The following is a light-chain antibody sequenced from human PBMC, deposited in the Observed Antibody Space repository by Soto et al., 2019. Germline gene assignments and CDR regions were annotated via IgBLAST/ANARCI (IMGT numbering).Light chain of an antibody. Sequence: VLTQSPGTLSLSPGERATLSCRAGQSVSSGYLAWYQQKPGQAPRLLIYGGSNRATGIPDRFSGSGSGTDFTLTISRLEPDDFVVYFCHCQQFRSSPVYTFGQGTKLEMK. CDR2: GGS. V-gene: IGKV3-20*01. CDR3: QQFRSSPVYT. J-gene: IGKJ2*01. CDR1: QSVSSGY.